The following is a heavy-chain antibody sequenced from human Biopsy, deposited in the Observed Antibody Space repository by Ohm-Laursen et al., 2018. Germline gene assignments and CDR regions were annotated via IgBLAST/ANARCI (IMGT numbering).Heavy chain of an antibody. D-gene: IGHD2/OR15-2a*01. V-gene: IGHV4-59*01. Sequence: SETLSLTCTVSGGSMSSYYWTWIRQPPGKGLEWIGYIYNSGSTNYNPSLKSRVTISVDTSKNQFSLRLNSVTAADTAVYYCARATNSTGWPYYYFYGMDVWGQGTTVTVSS. CDR2: IYNSGST. J-gene: IGHJ6*02. CDR1: GGSMSSYY. CDR3: ARATNSTGWPYYYFYGMDV.